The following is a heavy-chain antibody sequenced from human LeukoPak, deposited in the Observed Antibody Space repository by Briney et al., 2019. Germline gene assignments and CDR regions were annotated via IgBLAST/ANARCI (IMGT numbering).Heavy chain of an antibody. J-gene: IGHJ4*02. CDR3: ARDRSSRDYGDYGN. CDR2: IIPVLGVS. CDR1: GGSLSSYV. Sequence: ASVKVSCKASGGSLSSYVITWVRQAPGQGLEWMGRIIPVLGVSNFAQKFEGRVTITRYTSASTAYMELSSLRSEDTAVYYCARDRSSRDYGDYGNWGQGTLVTVSS. D-gene: IGHD4-17*01. V-gene: IGHV1-69*04.